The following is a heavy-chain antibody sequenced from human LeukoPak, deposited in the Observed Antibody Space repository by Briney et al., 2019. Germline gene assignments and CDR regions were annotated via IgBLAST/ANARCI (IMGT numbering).Heavy chain of an antibody. CDR3: ARGGYPADY. CDR1: GFTFSSYA. V-gene: IGHV3-21*05. CDR2: ISTSSIYI. D-gene: IGHD1-1*01. J-gene: IGHJ4*02. Sequence: GGSLRLSCAASGFTFSSYAMHWVRQAPGKGLEWVSYISTSSIYIYNADSVKGRFTISRDNAKNSLYLQMNSLRAEDTAVYYCARGGYPADYWGQGTLVTVSS.